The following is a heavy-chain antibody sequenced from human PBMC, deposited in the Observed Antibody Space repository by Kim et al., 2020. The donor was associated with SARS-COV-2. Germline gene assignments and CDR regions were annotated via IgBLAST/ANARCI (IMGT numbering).Heavy chain of an antibody. CDR2: ISGSGGST. V-gene: IGHV3-23*01. CDR3: AKDPRGTMIVVVTYYFDY. D-gene: IGHD3-22*01. CDR1: GFTFSSYA. Sequence: GGSLRLSCAASGFTFSSYAMSWVRQAPGKGLEWVSAISGSGGSTYYADSVKGRFTISRDNSKNTLYLQMNSLRAEDTAVYYCAKDPRGTMIVVVTYYFDYWGQGTLVTVSS. J-gene: IGHJ4*02.